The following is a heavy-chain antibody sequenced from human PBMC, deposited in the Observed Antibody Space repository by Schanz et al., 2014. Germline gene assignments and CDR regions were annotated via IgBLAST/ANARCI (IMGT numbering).Heavy chain of an antibody. V-gene: IGHV3-11*01. Sequence: PGGSLRLSCAASGFIFSDYYMAWIRQAPGKGPEYVSYISGSSRTIYYADSMKGRFTVSRDNAENALYLQMNSLRAEDTAVYYCAKGRFGELSAFDIWGQGTMVTVSS. CDR1: GFIFSDYY. J-gene: IGHJ3*02. CDR3: AKGRFGELSAFDI. CDR2: ISGSSRTI. D-gene: IGHD3-10*01.